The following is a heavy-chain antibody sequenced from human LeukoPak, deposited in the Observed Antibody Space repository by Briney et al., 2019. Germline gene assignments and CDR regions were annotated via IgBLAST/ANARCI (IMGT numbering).Heavy chain of an antibody. Sequence: GASVKISCKASGYTFTSYGISWVRQAPGQGLEWMGWISAYNGNTNYAQKLQGRVTITTDKSTSKAYMEVRSLRSDDTGVYYCARDEHDDVWGSYRLIDYWGQGTLVTVSS. V-gene: IGHV1-18*01. CDR2: ISAYNGNT. D-gene: IGHD3-16*02. CDR1: GYTFTSYG. CDR3: ARDEHDDVWGSYRLIDY. J-gene: IGHJ4*02.